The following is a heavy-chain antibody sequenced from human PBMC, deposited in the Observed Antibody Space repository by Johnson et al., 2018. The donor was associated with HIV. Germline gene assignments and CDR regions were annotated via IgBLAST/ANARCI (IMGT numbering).Heavy chain of an antibody. CDR2: INWNGATP. CDR3: SRDTDYFDTDGYLIRPRAFDC. J-gene: IGHJ3*01. Sequence: VQLVESGGRVARPGGSLRLSCEASGFTFNEYDMSWVRQAPGQGLEWVSGINWNGATPGSADSVKGRFTISRDNAKNFLYLQMNSLKVEDTALYFCSRDTDYFDTDGYLIRPRAFDCWGKGTMVTVSS. D-gene: IGHD3-22*01. CDR1: GFTFNEYD. V-gene: IGHV3-20*04.